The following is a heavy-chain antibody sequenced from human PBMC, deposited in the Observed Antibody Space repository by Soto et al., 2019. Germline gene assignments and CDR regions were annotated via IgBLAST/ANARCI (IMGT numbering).Heavy chain of an antibody. CDR1: GFTFSSYE. CDR2: ISSSDSTI. J-gene: IGHJ6*02. CDR3: ARDGLKQRWLQLHYYYGMDV. Sequence: GSLRLSCAASGFTFSSYEMNWVRQAPGKGLEWISYISSSDSTIYYADSVRGRFTISRDNAKNSLYLQMNSLRAEDTAVYYCARDGLKQRWLQLHYYYGMDVWGQGTTVTVSS. V-gene: IGHV3-48*03. D-gene: IGHD5-12*01.